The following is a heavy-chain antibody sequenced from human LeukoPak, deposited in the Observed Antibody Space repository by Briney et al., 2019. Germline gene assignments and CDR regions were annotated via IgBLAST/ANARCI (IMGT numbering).Heavy chain of an antibody. CDR2: IYYSGST. CDR3: ARSPAAGDAFDI. CDR1: GGSISSYY. Sequence: PSETLSLTFTVSGGSISSYYWSWIRQPPGKGLEWIGYIYYSGSTNYNPSLKSRVTISVDTSKNQFSLKLSSVTAADTAVYYCARSPAAGDAFDIWGQGTMVTVSS. V-gene: IGHV4-59*12. D-gene: IGHD6-13*01. J-gene: IGHJ3*02.